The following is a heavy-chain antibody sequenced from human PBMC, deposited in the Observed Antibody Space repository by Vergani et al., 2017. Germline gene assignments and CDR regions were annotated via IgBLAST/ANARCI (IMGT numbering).Heavy chain of an antibody. Sequence: QVQLVESGGGVVQPGTSLRLSCVVSGFALNRHAMYWVRQAPGKGLEWVTFTRDDGSTTFYANSVKGRFTISRDNSKSTVYLQMNSLRAEDTAVYYCAKTSSSSWGHFDYWGQGTLVTVSS. J-gene: IGHJ4*02. D-gene: IGHD6-13*01. CDR1: GFALNRHA. CDR2: TRDDGSTT. CDR3: AKTSSSSWGHFDY. V-gene: IGHV3-30*02.